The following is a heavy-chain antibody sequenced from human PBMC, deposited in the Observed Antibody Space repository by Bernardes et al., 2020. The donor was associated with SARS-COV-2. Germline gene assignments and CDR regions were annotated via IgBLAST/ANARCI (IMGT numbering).Heavy chain of an antibody. CDR1: EIAFSTYG. D-gene: IGHD2-21*01. V-gene: IGHV3-23*01. Sequence: GGSLRPSGVASEIAFSTYGMAWVRQSPGKGPEWVSFISNSGGLRYYEDSVKARFTVSRDNSKNTLYPQMNSLRAEDTAVYYFGVILVSGDWYFDYWGPGSLVTVSS. J-gene: IGHJ4*02. CDR2: ISNSGGLR. CDR3: GVILVSGDWYFDY.